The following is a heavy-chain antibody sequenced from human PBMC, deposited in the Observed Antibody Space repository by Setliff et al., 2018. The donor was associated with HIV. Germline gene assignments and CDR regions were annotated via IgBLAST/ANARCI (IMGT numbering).Heavy chain of an antibody. CDR3: VREVRAAYKGPLWFGQSDPRPDTFDI. V-gene: IGHV1-2*04. D-gene: IGHD3-10*01. Sequence: RASVKVSCKASGYTFTAYYIHWVRQAPGQGLEWMGWINPYSGGTNYAQNFQGWVTMTRDTSITTAYMELSRLTSDDTALYFCVREVRAAYKGPLWFGQSDPRPDTFDIWGQGTMGTV. J-gene: IGHJ3*02. CDR2: INPYSGGT. CDR1: GYTFTAYY.